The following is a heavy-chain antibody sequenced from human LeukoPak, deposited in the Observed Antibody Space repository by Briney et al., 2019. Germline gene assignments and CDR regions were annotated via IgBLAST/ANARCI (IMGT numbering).Heavy chain of an antibody. J-gene: IGHJ4*02. CDR2: ISGSGSSK. Sequence: GGSLRLSCAASGFSFSSYAMSWVRQAPGKGLEWVAVISGSGSSKNYADSVEGRFTISRDNSKNTLYMQMNSLRAEDTAVYYCASGFSSSPYFDYWGQGTLVTVSS. D-gene: IGHD6-6*01. CDR1: GFSFSSYA. V-gene: IGHV3-23*01. CDR3: ASGFSSSPYFDY.